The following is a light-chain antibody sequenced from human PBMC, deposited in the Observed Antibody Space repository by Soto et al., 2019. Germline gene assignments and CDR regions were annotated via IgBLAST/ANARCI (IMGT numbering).Light chain of an antibody. CDR3: QQYNRFSWT. CDR1: QSISDW. V-gene: IGKV1-5*01. CDR2: DAS. Sequence: DIQMTQSPSTLSASIGDRVTITCRASQSISDWLAWYQQKPGKAPKLLIYDASSLESGVPSRFSGSGSGTEFTLTISSLQPDDFATYYCQQYNRFSWTFGQGTKVE. J-gene: IGKJ1*01.